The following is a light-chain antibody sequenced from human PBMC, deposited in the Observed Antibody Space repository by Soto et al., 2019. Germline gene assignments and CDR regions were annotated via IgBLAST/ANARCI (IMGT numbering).Light chain of an antibody. V-gene: IGLV2-14*01. CDR2: DVS. CDR3: NSYPSGSTYV. Sequence: QSVLTQPASVSGSPGQSITISCTGTSSDVGRYNYVSWYQQHPGKAPKLIIYDVSNRPSGISNRLSGSKSGNTASLTISGLQAEDEAEDYCNSYPSGSTYVFGTGTKLTVL. J-gene: IGLJ1*01. CDR1: SSDVGRYNY.